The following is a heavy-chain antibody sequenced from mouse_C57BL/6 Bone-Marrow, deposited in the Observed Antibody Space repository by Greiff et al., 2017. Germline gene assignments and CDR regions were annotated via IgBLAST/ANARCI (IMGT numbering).Heavy chain of an antibody. CDR1: GYSFPDYN. CDR3: AREDYGSSDWYFDV. V-gene: IGHV1-39*01. Sequence: EVQLQESGPELVKPGASVKISCKASGYSFPDYNMNWVKQSNGKSLEWIGVINPNYGTTSYNQKFKGKATLTVDQSSSTAYMQLNSLTSEDSAVYYWAREDYGSSDWYFDVWGTGTTVTVSS. CDR2: INPNYGTT. J-gene: IGHJ1*03. D-gene: IGHD1-1*01.